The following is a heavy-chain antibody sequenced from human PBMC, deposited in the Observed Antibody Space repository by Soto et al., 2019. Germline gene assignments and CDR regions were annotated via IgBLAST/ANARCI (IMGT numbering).Heavy chain of an antibody. V-gene: IGHV3-7*01. CDR3: ARRATTSAGYFDL. D-gene: IGHD1-26*01. J-gene: IGHJ2*01. CDR2: IKQDGSEK. CDR1: GFTFSNYW. Sequence: VSLQLSVAASGFTFSNYWMSWVRQAPGKGLEWVANIKQDGSEKNYKDSVKGRLTISRDNAKNSLSLQMNSLRAEDTAVYYCARRATTSAGYFDLWGRGTLVTVSS.